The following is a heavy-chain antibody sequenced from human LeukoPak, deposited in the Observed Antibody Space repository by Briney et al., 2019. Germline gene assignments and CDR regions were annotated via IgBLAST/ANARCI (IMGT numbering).Heavy chain of an antibody. CDR2: ISWSSNSI. CDR1: GFSFGHFA. V-gene: IGHV3-9*01. CDR3: AKDMVSRVTLFAVDIDY. Sequence: GGSLRLSCAGSGFSFGHFAMHWVRQAPGKGLEWVSGISWSSNSIVYADSVRGRFTISRDNAKSSVYLQMNSLRPEDTALYYCAKDMVSRVTLFAVDIDYWGQGTLVTVSS. D-gene: IGHD3-3*01. J-gene: IGHJ4*02.